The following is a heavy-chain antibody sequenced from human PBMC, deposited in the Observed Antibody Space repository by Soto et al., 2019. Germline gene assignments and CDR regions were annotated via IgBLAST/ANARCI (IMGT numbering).Heavy chain of an antibody. CDR3: ARTYDHILNACYIT. D-gene: IGHD3-9*01. J-gene: IGHJ5*02. Sequence: GESLKISCKDSGHNFTSHWIAWVCQMPGDGLEWMGIIYPGDSDTRYSPSFQGQVTISADKSISTAYLHWDSLKASDTAMYYCARTYDHILNACYITWGPARLVTVSS. CDR1: GHNFTSHW. CDR2: IYPGDSDT. V-gene: IGHV5-51*01.